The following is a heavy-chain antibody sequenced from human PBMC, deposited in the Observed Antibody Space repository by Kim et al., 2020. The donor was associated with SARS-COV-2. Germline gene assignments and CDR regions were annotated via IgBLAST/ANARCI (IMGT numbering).Heavy chain of an antibody. CDR1: GFTFSSYW. Sequence: GGSLRLSCAASGFTFSSYWMSWVRQAPGKGLEWVANIKQDGSEKYYVDSVKGRFTISRDNAKNSLYLQMNSLRAEDTAVYHCARDHDSGRPSPFDYWGQGTLVTVSS. D-gene: IGHD3-10*01. CDR2: IKQDGSEK. V-gene: IGHV3-7*03. J-gene: IGHJ4*02. CDR3: ARDHDSGRPSPFDY.